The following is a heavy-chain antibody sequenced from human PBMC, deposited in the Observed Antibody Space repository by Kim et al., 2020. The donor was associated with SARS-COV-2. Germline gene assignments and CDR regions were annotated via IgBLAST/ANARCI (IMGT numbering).Heavy chain of an antibody. D-gene: IGHD2-2*01. Sequence: GGSLRLSCAASGFTFSSYSMNWVRQAPGKGLEWVSSISSSSSYIYYADSVKGRFTISRDNAKNSLYLQMNSLRAEDTAVYYCARVPQLGLTSRQIDYWGEGTLVTVSS. CDR1: GFTFSSYS. CDR3: ARVPQLGLTSRQIDY. V-gene: IGHV3-21*01. J-gene: IGHJ4*02. CDR2: ISSSSSYI.